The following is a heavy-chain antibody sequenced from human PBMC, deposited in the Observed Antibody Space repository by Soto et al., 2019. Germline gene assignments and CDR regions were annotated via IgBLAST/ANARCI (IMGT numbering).Heavy chain of an antibody. J-gene: IGHJ6*02. CDR3: ATSSWSRMYYYYGMDV. D-gene: IGHD6-13*01. CDR1: GFTFSSYA. CDR2: ISGSGGST. V-gene: IGHV3-23*01. Sequence: EVQLLESGGGLVQPGGSLRLSCAASGFTFSSYAMSWVRQAPGKGLEWVSAISGSGGSTYYADSVKGRFTISRDNSKNTLYLQMNRLRAEDTAVYYCATSSWSRMYYYYGMDVWGQGTTVTVSS.